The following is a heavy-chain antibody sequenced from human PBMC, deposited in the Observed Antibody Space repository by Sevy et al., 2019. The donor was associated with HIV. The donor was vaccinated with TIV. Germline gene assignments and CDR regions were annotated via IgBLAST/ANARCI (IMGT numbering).Heavy chain of an antibody. J-gene: IGHJ4*02. CDR2: INANSGDT. V-gene: IGHV1-2*02. CDR3: ARLPYCSGNTCNSLNY. CDR1: GYTFTDYY. D-gene: IGHD2-15*01. Sequence: ASVKVSCKASGYTFTDYYLHWVRQAPGQGLEWMGWINANSGDTNYAQKFQGKVTMTRDTSISTAYMELSRLRSDDTAVYYCARLPYCSGNTCNSLNYWGQGTLVTVSS.